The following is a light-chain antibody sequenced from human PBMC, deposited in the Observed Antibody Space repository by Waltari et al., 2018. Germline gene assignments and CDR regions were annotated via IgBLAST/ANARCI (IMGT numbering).Light chain of an antibody. CDR2: ASS. V-gene: IGKV1-39*01. Sequence: DIQMTQSPSSLSASIGDRVTIRCRASQSPSSYLNWYQHKPGKAPNLLIYASSALQSGGPSRCRGSGSGTDFTLTITSLQPEDFATYYCQQTYSAPTFGQGTKVEIK. J-gene: IGKJ1*01. CDR3: QQTYSAPT. CDR1: QSPSSY.